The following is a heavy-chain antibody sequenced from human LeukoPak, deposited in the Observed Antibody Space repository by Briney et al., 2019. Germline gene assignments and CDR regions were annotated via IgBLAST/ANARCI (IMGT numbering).Heavy chain of an antibody. J-gene: IGHJ4*02. D-gene: IGHD4-11*01. Sequence: ASVKVSCKASGYTLTDYYMHWVRQAPGQGLEWIGWINPNTGDTNYAQKFQGRVTMTRDTSISTAYMELSRLSSDDTAVYYCARQDRVDYSNLGEYWGQGTLVTVSS. CDR2: INPNTGDT. V-gene: IGHV1-2*02. CDR3: ARQDRVDYSNLGEY. CDR1: GYTLTDYY.